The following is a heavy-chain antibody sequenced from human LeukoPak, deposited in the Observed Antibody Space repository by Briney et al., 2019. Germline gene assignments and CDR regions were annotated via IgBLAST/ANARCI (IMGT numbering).Heavy chain of an antibody. J-gene: IGHJ4*02. Sequence: ASVKVSCKASGYTFTGYYMHWVRQAPGQGLEWMGWISAYNGNTNYAQKLQGRVTMTTDASTSTAYMELRSLRSDDTAVYYCALGRSSFLHWGQGTLVTVSS. D-gene: IGHD6-13*01. CDR1: GYTFTGYY. CDR2: ISAYNGNT. CDR3: ALGRSSFLH. V-gene: IGHV1-18*04.